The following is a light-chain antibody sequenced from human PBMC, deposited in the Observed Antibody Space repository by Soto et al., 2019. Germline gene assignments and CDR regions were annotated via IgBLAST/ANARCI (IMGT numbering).Light chain of an antibody. CDR2: KAS. Sequence: DIPMTQSPSTLSASVGDRVTITCRASQSISSWLAWYQQKPWKAPKLLIYKASSLESGVPSRFSGSGSGTEFTLTISSLQPDDFATYYCQQYNSFWTFGQGTKVEIK. CDR3: QQYNSFWT. V-gene: IGKV1-5*03. J-gene: IGKJ1*01. CDR1: QSISSW.